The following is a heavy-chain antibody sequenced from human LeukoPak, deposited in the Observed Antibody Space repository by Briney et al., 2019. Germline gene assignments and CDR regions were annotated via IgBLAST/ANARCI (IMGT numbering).Heavy chain of an antibody. J-gene: IGHJ3*02. V-gene: IGHV4-39*07. Sequence: PSETLSLTCTVSGGSISSSSYYWGWIRQPPGKGLEWIGSIYYSGSTNYNPSLKSRVTISVDTSKNQFSLKLSSVTAADTAVYYCARDPIFLEVSLRGEAFDIWGQGTMVTVSS. CDR1: GGSISSSSYY. CDR3: ARDPIFLEVSLRGEAFDI. D-gene: IGHD3-3*02. CDR2: IYYSGST.